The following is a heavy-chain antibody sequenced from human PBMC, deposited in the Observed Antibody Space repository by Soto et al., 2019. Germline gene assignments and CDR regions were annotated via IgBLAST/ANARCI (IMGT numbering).Heavy chain of an antibody. V-gene: IGHV3-23*01. CDR2: ISSSGDST. CDR3: ATNRLGIPAGYFDL. Sequence: EVQLLESGGGLVQPGGSLRLSCAASGFTFSSYAMSWVRQAPGKGLELVSAISSSGDSTYYADSVKGRFTIYRDNSKNTLYLQMNSLTAEDTAVYYCATNRLGIPAGYFDLGGRGTLVTVSS. J-gene: IGHJ2*01. D-gene: IGHD6-25*01. CDR1: GFTFSSYA.